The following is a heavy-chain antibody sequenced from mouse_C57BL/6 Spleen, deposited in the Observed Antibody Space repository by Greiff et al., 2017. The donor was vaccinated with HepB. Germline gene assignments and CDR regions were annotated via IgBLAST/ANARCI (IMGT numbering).Heavy chain of an antibody. CDR3: ARKNLKPSDGYYFDY. D-gene: IGHD2-3*01. CDR2: IHPNSGST. V-gene: IGHV1-64*01. Sequence: QVQLQQPGAELVKPGASVKLSCKASGYTFTSYWMHWVKQRPGQGLEWIGMIHPNSGSTNYNEKFKSKATLTVDKSSSTAYMQLSSLTSEDSAVYYCARKNLKPSDGYYFDYWGQGTTLTVSS. J-gene: IGHJ2*01. CDR1: GYTFTSYW.